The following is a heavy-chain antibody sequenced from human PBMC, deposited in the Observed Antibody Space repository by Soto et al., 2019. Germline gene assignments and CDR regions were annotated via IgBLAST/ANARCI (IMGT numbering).Heavy chain of an antibody. V-gene: IGHV3-23*01. J-gene: IGHJ6*02. CDR1: GFTFSSCA. CDR2: IIDSGAST. CDR3: AKGRRYYYYYGVDV. Sequence: PGGSLRLSCAASGFTFSSCAMGWVRQAPGKGLEWVSDIIDSGASTYYADSVKGRFTISRDNSKSTLYLQMNSLRAEDTALYYWAKGRRYYYYYGVDVWGQGTTVTVSS.